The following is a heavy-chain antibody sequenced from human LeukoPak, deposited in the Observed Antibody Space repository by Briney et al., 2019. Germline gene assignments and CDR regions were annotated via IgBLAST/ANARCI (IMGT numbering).Heavy chain of an antibody. V-gene: IGHV3-9*01. Sequence: GRSLRLSCAASGFTFDDYAMQWVRQAPGKGLEWVSGISWNSGSIGYADSVKGRFTISRDNAKNSLYLQMNSLRAEDTALYYCAKDTDRDWERYYYYMDVWGKGTTVTVSS. D-gene: IGHD2-21*01. CDR3: AKDTDRDWERYYYYMDV. CDR2: ISWNSGSI. CDR1: GFTFDDYA. J-gene: IGHJ6*03.